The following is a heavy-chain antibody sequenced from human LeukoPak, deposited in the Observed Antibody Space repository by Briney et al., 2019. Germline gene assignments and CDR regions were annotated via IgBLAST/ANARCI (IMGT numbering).Heavy chain of an antibody. CDR2: ISAYNGNT. Sequence: ASVKVSCKASGYTFTSYGISWVRQAPGQGLEWMGWISAYNGNTNYAQKLQGRVTMTTDTSTSTAYMELRSLRSDDTAVYYCAMSRDYYGSGSYLELPSYYYYGMDVWGQGTTVTVSS. V-gene: IGHV1-18*01. J-gene: IGHJ6*02. CDR3: AMSRDYYGSGSYLELPSYYYYGMDV. CDR1: GYTFTSYG. D-gene: IGHD3-10*01.